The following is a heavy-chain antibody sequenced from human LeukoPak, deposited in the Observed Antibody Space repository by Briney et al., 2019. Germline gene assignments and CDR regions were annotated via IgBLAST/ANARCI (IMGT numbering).Heavy chain of an antibody. D-gene: IGHD4-17*01. V-gene: IGHV4-59*01. J-gene: IGHJ4*02. Sequence: SETLSLTCTVSGASMTTYYWSWIRQPPGKGLEWVAYIYSSGSTNYNPSLKSRLTISIDTSKKQFSLKMSSVTAADTAVYYCARGASGLTYDYGVNWGQGTLVTVSS. CDR2: IYSSGST. CDR1: GASMTTYY. CDR3: ARGASGLTYDYGVN.